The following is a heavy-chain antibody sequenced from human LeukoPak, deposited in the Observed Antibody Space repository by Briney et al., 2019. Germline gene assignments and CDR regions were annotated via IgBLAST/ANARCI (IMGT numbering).Heavy chain of an antibody. CDR1: GYTFTSYG. D-gene: IGHD5-18*01. CDR2: ISAYNGNT. Sequence: ASVKVSCKASGYTFTSYGISWVRQAPGQGLEWMGWISAYNGNTNYAQKLQGRVTMTTDTSTSTAYTELRSLRSDDTAVYYCARDYRGYSYGYWYFELWGRGTLVTVSS. V-gene: IGHV1-18*01. CDR3: ARDYRGYSYGYWYFEL. J-gene: IGHJ2*01.